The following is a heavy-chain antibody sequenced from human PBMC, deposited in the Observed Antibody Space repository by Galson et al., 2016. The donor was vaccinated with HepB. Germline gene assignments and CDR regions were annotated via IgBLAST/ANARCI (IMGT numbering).Heavy chain of an antibody. CDR1: GFTFSSNA. V-gene: IGHV3-30-3*01. J-gene: IGHJ4*02. CDR2: ISYDGSNK. D-gene: IGHD6-13*01. Sequence: SLRLSCAASGFTFSSNAMHWVRQAPGKGLEWVAVISYDGSNKYYADSVKGRFTISRDNSKNTLYLQMNSLRVEDTGVYYCAKAAGRAADGLNFDSWGQGTLVSVSS. CDR3: AKAAGRAADGLNFDS.